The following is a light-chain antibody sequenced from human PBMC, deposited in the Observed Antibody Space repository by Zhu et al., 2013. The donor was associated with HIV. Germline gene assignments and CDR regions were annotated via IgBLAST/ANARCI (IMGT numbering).Light chain of an antibody. J-gene: IGKJ1*01. V-gene: IGKV1-9*01. CDR2: AAS. CDR3: LQDYNYPRT. Sequence: DIQLTQSPSFLSASVGDRVTITCRASHDIGRYLAWYQQKPGKAPSLFIYAASTLETGVPSRFSGSGSGTEFTLTISSLQPEDFATYYCLQDYNYPRTFGQGTKVEIK. CDR1: HDIGRY.